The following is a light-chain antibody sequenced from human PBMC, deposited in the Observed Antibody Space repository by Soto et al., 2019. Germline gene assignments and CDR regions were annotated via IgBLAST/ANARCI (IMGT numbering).Light chain of an antibody. V-gene: IGKV3-11*01. Sequence: EIVLTQFPGTLSLSPGERATPSCRASQSVSSSYLAWYQQKPGQPPRLLIYGASNRATGIPARFSGSGSGTDFTLTISNLEPEDFAVYYCQQRSNWPANFGQGTRLEI. J-gene: IGKJ5*01. CDR1: QSVSSSY. CDR3: QQRSNWPAN. CDR2: GAS.